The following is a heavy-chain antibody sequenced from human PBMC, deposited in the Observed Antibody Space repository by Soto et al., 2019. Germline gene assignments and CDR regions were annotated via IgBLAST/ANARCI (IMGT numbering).Heavy chain of an antibody. J-gene: IGHJ6*03. CDR1: GGSFSGYY. CDR3: ARTRKFYGSGTPGDYRDV. CDR2: INHSGST. Sequence: PSETLSLTCAVYGGSFSGYYWSWIRQPPGKGLEWIGEINHSGSTNYNPSLKSRVTISVDTSKNQFSLKLSSVTAADTAVYYCARTRKFYGSGTPGDYRDVWGKGTRGPVS. D-gene: IGHD3-10*01. V-gene: IGHV4-34*01.